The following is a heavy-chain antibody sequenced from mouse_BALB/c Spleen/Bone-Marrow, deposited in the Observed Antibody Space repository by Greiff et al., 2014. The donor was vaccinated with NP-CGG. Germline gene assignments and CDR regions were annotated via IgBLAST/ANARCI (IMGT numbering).Heavy chain of an antibody. D-gene: IGHD3-1*01. V-gene: IGHV1-14*01. J-gene: IGHJ2*01. Sequence: VQLKQSVPELVQPGASVKMSCKASGYTFTSYVMHWVKQKPGKGLEWIGYFNPYNDGTKYNENFKGXANLTSDKSSSPAYMELSSLTSEDSAVYYCTRGATPDYWGQGTTLTVSS. CDR2: FNPYNDGT. CDR3: TRGATPDY. CDR1: GYTFTSYV.